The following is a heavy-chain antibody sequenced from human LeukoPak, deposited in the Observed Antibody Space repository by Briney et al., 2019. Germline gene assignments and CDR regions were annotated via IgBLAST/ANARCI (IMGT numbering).Heavy chain of an antibody. Sequence: PSETLSLTCTVSGGSISGYYWSWIRQSPGKGLECIGYIYYSGSTNYNPSLKSRVTISVDTSKNQFSLKLSSVTAADTAVYYCARDSTSSYCGGDCYAFDIWGQGTMVTVSS. CDR2: IYYSGST. J-gene: IGHJ3*02. CDR1: GGSISGYY. CDR3: ARDSTSSYCGGDCYAFDI. D-gene: IGHD2-21*02. V-gene: IGHV4-59*01.